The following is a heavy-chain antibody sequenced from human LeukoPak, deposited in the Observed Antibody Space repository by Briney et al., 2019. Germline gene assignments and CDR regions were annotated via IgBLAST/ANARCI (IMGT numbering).Heavy chain of an antibody. Sequence: SETLSLTCAVYGGSFSGYYWSWIRQPPGKGLEWIGEINHSGSTNYNPSLKSRVTISVDTSKNQFSLKLSSVTAADTAVYYCARILSSGWYNWFDPWGQGTPVTVSS. CDR3: ARILSSGWYNWFDP. D-gene: IGHD6-19*01. CDR1: GGSFSGYY. V-gene: IGHV4-34*01. CDR2: INHSGST. J-gene: IGHJ5*02.